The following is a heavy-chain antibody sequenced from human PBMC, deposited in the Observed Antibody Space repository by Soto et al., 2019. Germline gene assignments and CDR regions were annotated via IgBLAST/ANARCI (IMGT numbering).Heavy chain of an antibody. CDR3: ARAERWYYGSGSYGRYYYYGMDV. J-gene: IGHJ6*02. D-gene: IGHD3-10*01. Sequence: ASVKVSCKASGYTFTSYYMHWVRQAPGQGLEWMGIINPSGGSTSCAQKFQGRVTMTRDTSTSTVYMELSSLRSEDTAVYYCARAERWYYGSGSYGRYYYYGMDVWGQGTTVTVSS. CDR2: INPSGGST. V-gene: IGHV1-46*03. CDR1: GYTFTSYY.